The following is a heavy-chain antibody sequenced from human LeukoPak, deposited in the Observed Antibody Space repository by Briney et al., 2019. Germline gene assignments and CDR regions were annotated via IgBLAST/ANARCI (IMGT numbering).Heavy chain of an antibody. J-gene: IGHJ6*02. CDR1: GYTFTSYG. Sequence: ASVKVSCKASGYTFTSYGIRWVRQAPGQGLEWMGWISAYNGNTNYAQKLQGRVTMTTDTSTSTAYMELRSLRSDDTAVYYCARRCSGGSCYFSYYYGMDVWGQGTTVTVSS. CDR3: ARRCSGGSCYFSYYYGMDV. CDR2: ISAYNGNT. V-gene: IGHV1-18*01. D-gene: IGHD2-15*01.